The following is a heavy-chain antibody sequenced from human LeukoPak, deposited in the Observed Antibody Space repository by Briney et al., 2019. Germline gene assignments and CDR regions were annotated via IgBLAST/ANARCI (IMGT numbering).Heavy chain of an antibody. CDR2: INPNSGGT. CDR1: GYTFTGYY. D-gene: IGHD3-22*01. J-gene: IGHJ4*02. Sequence: GASVKVSCKASGYTFTGYYIHWVRQAPGQGLEWMGWINPNSGGTNYAQKFQGRVTVTRDTSISTAYMELSRLRSDDTAVYYCARRISGGYFPLDYWGQGTLVTVSS. CDR3: ARRISGGYFPLDY. V-gene: IGHV1-2*02.